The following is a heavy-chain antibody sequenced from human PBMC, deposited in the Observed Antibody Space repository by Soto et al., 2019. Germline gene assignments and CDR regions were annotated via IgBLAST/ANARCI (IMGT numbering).Heavy chain of an antibody. J-gene: IGHJ5*01. CDR2: ISDSGDNT. D-gene: IGHD6-6*01. CDR1: GFTFTNYA. Sequence: GGSLRLSCAPGFTFTNYAMSWVRQTPGKGLEWVSGISDSGDNTYYADSVKGRFTISRDNSKNTLYLQMNSLRDEDTAVYYCASHQYSRSAERWFDSWGLGTLVTVSS. CDR3: ASHQYSRSAERWFDS. V-gene: IGHV3-23*01.